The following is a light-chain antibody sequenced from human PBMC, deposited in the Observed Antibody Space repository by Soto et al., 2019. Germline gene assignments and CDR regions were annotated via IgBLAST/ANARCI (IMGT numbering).Light chain of an antibody. CDR3: MQGTHWPWT. V-gene: IGKV2-30*02. J-gene: IGKJ1*01. CDR1: QSLIHSDGNTY. Sequence: DVVMTQSPLSLPVTLGQPASISCRSSQSLIHSDGNTYLSWFQQRPGQSPRRLIYEVSDRDSGVPARFTGSGSGNDFTLKISRVEAEDVGVYYCMQGTHWPWTFGQGTEVEIK. CDR2: EVS.